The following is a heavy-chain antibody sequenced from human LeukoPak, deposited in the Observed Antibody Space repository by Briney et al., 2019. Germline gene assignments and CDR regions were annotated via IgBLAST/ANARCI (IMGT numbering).Heavy chain of an antibody. Sequence: ASVKVSCKASGGTFSSYAISWVRQAPGQGLEWMGRIIPTFGTTNYAQKFQGRVTITTDESTSTAYMELSSLRSEDTAVYYCATMGGNFPRYYFDYWGQGTLVTVSS. D-gene: IGHD4-23*01. V-gene: IGHV1-69*05. CDR1: GGTFSSYA. CDR3: ATMGGNFPRYYFDY. CDR2: IIPTFGTT. J-gene: IGHJ4*02.